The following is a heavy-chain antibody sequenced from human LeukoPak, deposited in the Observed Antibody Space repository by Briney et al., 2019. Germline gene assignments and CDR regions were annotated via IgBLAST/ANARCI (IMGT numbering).Heavy chain of an antibody. D-gene: IGHD3-22*01. Sequence: SETPSLTCTVSGGSISSYYWSWIRQPPGKGLEWIGYIYYSGSTNYNPSLKSRVTISVDTSKNQFSLKLSSVTAADTAVYYCARTPYYYDSSGYYYGIFDYWGQGTLVTVSS. J-gene: IGHJ4*02. CDR2: IYYSGST. CDR1: GGSISSYY. CDR3: ARTPYYYDSSGYYYGIFDY. V-gene: IGHV4-59*08.